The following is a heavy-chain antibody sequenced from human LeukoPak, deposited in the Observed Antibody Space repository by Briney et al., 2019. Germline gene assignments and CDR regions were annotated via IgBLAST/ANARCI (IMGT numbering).Heavy chain of an antibody. Sequence: GRSLRLSCAASGFTFSSYGMHWVRQAPGKGLEWVSGISSDGSNKYYADSVKGRFTISRDNTKNTLYLQMNSLRAEDTAVFYCANENYYDSSGYLDNWGQGTLVTVSS. CDR3: ANENYYDSSGYLDN. CDR1: GFTFSSYG. CDR2: ISSDGSNK. V-gene: IGHV3-30*18. J-gene: IGHJ4*02. D-gene: IGHD3-22*01.